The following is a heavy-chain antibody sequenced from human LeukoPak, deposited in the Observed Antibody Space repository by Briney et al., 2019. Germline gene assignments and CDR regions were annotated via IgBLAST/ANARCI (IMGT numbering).Heavy chain of an antibody. CDR3: ARGSPQDSSGDFDY. CDR2: IYYSGST. V-gene: IGHV4-39*07. CDR1: GGPISSSSYY. J-gene: IGHJ4*02. Sequence: SETLSLTCTVSGGPISSSSYYWGWIRQPPGKGLEWIGSIYYSGSTYYNPSLKSRVTISVDTSKNQFSLKLSSVTAADTAVYYCARGSPQDSSGDFDYWGQGTLVTVSS. D-gene: IGHD6-19*01.